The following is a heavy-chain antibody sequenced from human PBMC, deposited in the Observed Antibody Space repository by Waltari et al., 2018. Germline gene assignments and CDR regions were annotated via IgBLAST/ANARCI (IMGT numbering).Heavy chain of an antibody. V-gene: IGHV4-61*02. J-gene: IGHJ5*02. CDR3: ARQVEGQQLVLNWFDP. D-gene: IGHD6-13*01. Sequence: QVQLQESGPGLVKPSQTLSLTCTVSGGSISSGSYYWSWIRQPAGKGLEWIGRIYTSGSTNYNPSLKSRVTISVDTSKNQFSLKLSSVTAADTAVYYCARQVEGQQLVLNWFDPWGQGTLVTVSS. CDR1: GGSISSGSYY. CDR2: IYTSGST.